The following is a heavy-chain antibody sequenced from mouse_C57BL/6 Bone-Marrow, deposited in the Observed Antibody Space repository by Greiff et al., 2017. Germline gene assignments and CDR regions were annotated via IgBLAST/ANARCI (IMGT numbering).Heavy chain of an antibody. CDR2: IYPGSGSS. J-gene: IGHJ4*01. Sequence: QVQLQQPGAELVKPGASVKMSCKASGYTFTSYWITWVKQRPGQGLEWIGDIYPGSGSSNYNEKFKSKATLTVDTSSSTAYMQLSSLTSEDSAVYYCAVYGSSYYYAMDYWGQGTSVTVSS. CDR3: AVYGSSYYYAMDY. CDR1: GYTFTSYW. V-gene: IGHV1-55*01. D-gene: IGHD1-1*01.